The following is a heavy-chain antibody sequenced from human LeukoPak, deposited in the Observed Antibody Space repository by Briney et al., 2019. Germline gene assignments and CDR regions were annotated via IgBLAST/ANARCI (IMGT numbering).Heavy chain of an antibody. CDR3: ASPPNTYYYDSSGYYYFDY. J-gene: IGHJ4*02. Sequence: SETLSLTCTVSGGSISSSSDYWGWIRQPPGKGLEWIGSIYYSGSTYYNPSLKSRVTISVDTSKNQFSLKLSSVTAADTAVYYCASPPNTYYYDSSGYYYFDYWGQGTLVTVSS. CDR1: GGSISSSSDY. V-gene: IGHV4-39*01. CDR2: IYYSGST. D-gene: IGHD3-22*01.